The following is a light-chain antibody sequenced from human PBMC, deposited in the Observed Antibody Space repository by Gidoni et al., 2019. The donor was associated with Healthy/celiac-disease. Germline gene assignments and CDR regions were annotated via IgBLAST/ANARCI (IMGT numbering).Light chain of an antibody. Sequence: DIQMTQSPSSLSASVGDRVTITCRASQSISSYLNWYQQKPGEAPKLLIYAASSLQSGVLSRFSSSGAGTDYTLTISSLQPEDVATYYCQQSYSTPRITFGQGTRLEIK. V-gene: IGKV1-39*01. CDR2: AAS. J-gene: IGKJ5*01. CDR1: QSISSY. CDR3: QQSYSTPRIT.